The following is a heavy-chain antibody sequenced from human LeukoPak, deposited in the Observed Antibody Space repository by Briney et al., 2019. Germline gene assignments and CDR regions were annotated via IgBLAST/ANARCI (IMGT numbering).Heavy chain of an antibody. CDR2: IYYSGST. CDR1: GGSISSYY. CDR3: ARRSTWWDWFDP. V-gene: IGHV4-59*04. J-gene: IGHJ5*02. Sequence: SETLSLTCTVSGGSISSYYWSWIRQPPGKGLEWIGYIYYSGSTYYNPSLKSRVTISVDTSKNQFSLKLSSVTAADTAVYYCARRSTWWDWFDPWGQGTLVTVSS. D-gene: IGHD2-15*01.